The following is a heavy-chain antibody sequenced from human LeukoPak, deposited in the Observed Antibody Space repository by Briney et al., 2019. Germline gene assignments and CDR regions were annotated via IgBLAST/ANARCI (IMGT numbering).Heavy chain of an antibody. D-gene: IGHD3-10*01. V-gene: IGHV4-34*01. CDR1: GGSFSGYY. CDR2: INHSGST. Sequence: PSETLSLTCAVYGGSFSGYYWSWIRQPPGKGLEWIGEINHSGSTNYNPSLKSRVTISVDTSKNQFSLKLSSVTAADTAVYYCAGRDRGGSWYWGQGTLVTVSS. J-gene: IGHJ4*02. CDR3: AGRDRGGSWY.